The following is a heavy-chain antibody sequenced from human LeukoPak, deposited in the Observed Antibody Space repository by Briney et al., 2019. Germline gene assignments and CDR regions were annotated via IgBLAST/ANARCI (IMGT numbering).Heavy chain of an antibody. Sequence: ASVKVSCKTSGGHFSTYGISWVRQAPGQGLEWMGWISAYNGNTNYAQKLQGRVTMTTDTSTSTAYMELRSLRSDDTAVYYCARALNSGYDSVPIDYWGQGTLVTVSS. CDR2: ISAYNGNT. V-gene: IGHV1-18*01. CDR3: ARALNSGYDSVPIDY. CDR1: GGHFSTYG. J-gene: IGHJ4*02. D-gene: IGHD5-12*01.